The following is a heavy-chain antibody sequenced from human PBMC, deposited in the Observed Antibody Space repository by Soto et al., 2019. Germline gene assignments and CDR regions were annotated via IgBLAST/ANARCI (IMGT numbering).Heavy chain of an antibody. J-gene: IGHJ6*02. Sequence: GGSLRLSCAASGFTFSSYAMSWVRQAPGKGLEWVSAISGSCGSTYYADSVKGRFTSSRDNSKNTLYLQMNSLRAEDTAVYYCAKPRGYSGYEDVPLYYYYGMDVWGQGTTVTVSS. V-gene: IGHV3-23*01. CDR1: GFTFSSYA. D-gene: IGHD5-12*01. CDR3: AKPRGYSGYEDVPLYYYYGMDV. CDR2: ISGSCGST.